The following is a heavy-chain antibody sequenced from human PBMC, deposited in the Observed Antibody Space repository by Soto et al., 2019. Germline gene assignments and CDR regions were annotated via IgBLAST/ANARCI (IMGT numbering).Heavy chain of an antibody. J-gene: IGHJ4*02. CDR3: ARDGRDSGSYFY. Sequence: QVQLVQSGAEVKKPGSSVKVSCKASGDTYSSYTISWVRQAPGQGLEWMGGIIPIFGTTNYAQKFQDRVTITADESTSTAYVELCSLISEYTAVYYCARDGRDSGSYFYRGQGTLVTVSS. CDR2: IIPIFGTT. V-gene: IGHV1-69*01. CDR1: GDTYSSYT. D-gene: IGHD1-26*01.